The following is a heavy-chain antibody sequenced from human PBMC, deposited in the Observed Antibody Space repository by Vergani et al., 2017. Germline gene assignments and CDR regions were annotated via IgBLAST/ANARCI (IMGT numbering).Heavy chain of an antibody. CDR1: GGSISSGGYC. D-gene: IGHD3-3*01. J-gene: IGHJ5*02. Sequence: QVQLQESGPGLVKPSQTLSLTCTVSGGSISSGGYCGSWIRQPPGKGLEWIGYIYYSGSTYYNPSLKSRVTISVDTSKNQFSLKLSSVAAAVTSAYYCAGLSDFWSSHGGNWFDPWGQGTLVTVSS. CDR3: AGLSDFWSSHGGNWFDP. CDR2: IYYSGST. V-gene: IGHV4-31*03.